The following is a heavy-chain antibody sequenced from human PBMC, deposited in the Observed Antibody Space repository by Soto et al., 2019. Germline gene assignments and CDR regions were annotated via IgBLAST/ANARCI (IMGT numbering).Heavy chain of an antibody. Sequence: SETLSLTCTVSGGSISSSSYYWGWIRQPPGKGLEWIGSIYYSGSTYYNPSLKSRVTISVDTSKNQFSLKLSSVTAADTAVYYCASDSSGYWGAIWYWGQGTLVTVSS. CDR2: IYYSGST. D-gene: IGHD3-22*01. CDR3: ASDSSGYWGAIWY. V-gene: IGHV4-39*01. CDR1: GGSISSSSYY. J-gene: IGHJ4*02.